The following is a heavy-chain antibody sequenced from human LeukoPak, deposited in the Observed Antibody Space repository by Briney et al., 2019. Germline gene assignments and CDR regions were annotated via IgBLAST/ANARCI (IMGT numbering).Heavy chain of an antibody. J-gene: IGHJ4*02. CDR1: GFTFSSYS. V-gene: IGHV3-21*01. Sequence: GGSLRLSCAASGFTFSSYSMNWVRQAPGKGLELVSSISSSSSYIYYADSVKGRFTISRDNAKNSLYLQMNSLRAEDTAVYYCARDEQWLALGTFDYWGQGTLVTVSS. CDR3: ARDEQWLALGTFDY. CDR2: ISSSSSYI. D-gene: IGHD6-19*01.